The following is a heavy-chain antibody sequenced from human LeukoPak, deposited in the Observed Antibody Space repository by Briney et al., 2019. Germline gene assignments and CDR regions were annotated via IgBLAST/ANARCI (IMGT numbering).Heavy chain of an antibody. V-gene: IGHV5-51*01. J-gene: IGHJ4*02. D-gene: IGHD2-21*01. CDR1: GYSFTIYW. CDR3: ARRLYCGGDCYSFDY. CDR2: IYPGDSDI. Sequence: GESLKISCKGSGYSFTIYWIAWVRQMPGKGLEWMGIIYPGDSDIRYSPSFQGQVTISADKPISTAYLQWSSLKASDTAMYYCARRLYCGGDCYSFDYWGQGTLVTVSS.